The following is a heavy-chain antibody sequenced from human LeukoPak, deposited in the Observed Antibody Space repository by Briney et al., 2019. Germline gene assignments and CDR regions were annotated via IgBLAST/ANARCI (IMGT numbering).Heavy chain of an antibody. Sequence: SVKVSCKASGGTFSSYAISWVGQAPGQGLEWMGGIIPIFGTANYAQKLQGRVTMTTDTSTSTAYMELRSLRSDDTAVYYCARDWDERDYYGSGSYVYYYGMDVWGQGTTVTVSS. CDR1: GGTFSSYA. V-gene: IGHV1-69*05. J-gene: IGHJ6*02. CDR2: IIPIFGTA. CDR3: ARDWDERDYYGSGSYVYYYGMDV. D-gene: IGHD3-10*01.